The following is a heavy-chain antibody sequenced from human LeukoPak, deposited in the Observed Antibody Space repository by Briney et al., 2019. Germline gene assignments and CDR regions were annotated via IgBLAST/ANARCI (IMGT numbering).Heavy chain of an antibody. CDR3: ARDRGDWFDP. Sequence: SETLSLTCTVSGGSISSHYWSWIRQPPGKGLEWIGYIYYSGSTNYNPSLKCRVTISVDTSKNQFSLKLSSVTAADTAVYYCARDRGDWFDPWGQGTLVTVSS. CDR1: GGSISSHY. V-gene: IGHV4-59*11. D-gene: IGHD3-10*01. J-gene: IGHJ5*02. CDR2: IYYSGST.